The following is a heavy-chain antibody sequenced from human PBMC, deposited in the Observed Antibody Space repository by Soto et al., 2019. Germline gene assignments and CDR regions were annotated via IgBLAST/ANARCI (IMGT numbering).Heavy chain of an antibody. J-gene: IGHJ6*02. CDR2: IYYSGST. CDR1: GGSISSGDYY. V-gene: IGHV4-30-4*01. CDR3: ARDAPGYRYYYYGMDV. D-gene: IGHD5-18*01. Sequence: SETLSLTCTVSGGSISSGDYYWSWIRQPPGKGLEWIGYIYYSGSTYYNPSLKSRVTISVDTSKNQFSLKLSSVTAADTAVYYCARDAPGYRYYYYGMDVWGQGTTVTVSS.